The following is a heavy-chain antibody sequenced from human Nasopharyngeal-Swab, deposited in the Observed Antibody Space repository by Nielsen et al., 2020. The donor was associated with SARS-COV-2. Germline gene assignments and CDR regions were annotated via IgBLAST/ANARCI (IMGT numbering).Heavy chain of an antibody. CDR3: AREGRSGYYYFDY. CDR2: ISVYNGYT. CDR1: GYSFNSYG. V-gene: IGHV1-18*01. Sequence: ASVKVSCKASGYSFNSYGIHWVRQAPGQGLEWMGCISVYNGYTNYAQNLQGRVTMTTDTSTSTAYMELRSLISDDTALYYCAREGRSGYYYFDYWGQGTLVTVSS. J-gene: IGHJ4*02. D-gene: IGHD3-3*01.